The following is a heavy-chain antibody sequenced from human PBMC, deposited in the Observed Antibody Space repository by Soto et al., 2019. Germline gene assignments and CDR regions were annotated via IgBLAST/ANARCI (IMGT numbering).Heavy chain of an antibody. CDR1: GFTFSSHA. V-gene: IGHV3-23*01. CDR2: ISGNTYNT. CDR3: AIPAAGAPVDFDY. Sequence: GRSLRLSCAASGFTFSSHAMTWVRQAPGKGLEWVSLISGNTYNTLYAASVKGRFTISRDNSKNTLYLQMNSLRAEDTAIYYWAIPAAGAPVDFDYWGQGTLVTVSS. D-gene: IGHD6-13*01. J-gene: IGHJ4*02.